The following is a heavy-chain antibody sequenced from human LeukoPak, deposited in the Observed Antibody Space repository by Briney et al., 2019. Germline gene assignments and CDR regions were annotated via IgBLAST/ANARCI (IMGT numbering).Heavy chain of an antibody. Sequence: GGSLRLSCAASGLTFSSYGMHWVRQAPGKGLEWVAFIRYDGSNKYYADSVKGRFTISRDNSKNTLYLQMNSLRAEDTAVYYCAKDQGSSWYSAAFDYWGQGTLVTVSS. CDR2: IRYDGSNK. CDR1: GLTFSSYG. J-gene: IGHJ4*02. V-gene: IGHV3-30*02. CDR3: AKDQGSSWYSAAFDY. D-gene: IGHD6-13*01.